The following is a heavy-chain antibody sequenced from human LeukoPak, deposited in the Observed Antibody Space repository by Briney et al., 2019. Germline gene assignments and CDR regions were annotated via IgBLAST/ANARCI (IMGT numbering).Heavy chain of an antibody. CDR2: ISDSGGST. Sequence: GGSLRLSCAASGFTFSNYAMSWVRQAPGKGLEWVSTISDSGGSTYYADSVKGRFTISRDNAKNSLYLQMNSLRAEDTAVYYCAREKVEMATIDDYWGQGTLVTVSS. D-gene: IGHD5-24*01. V-gene: IGHV3-23*01. J-gene: IGHJ4*02. CDR3: AREKVEMATIDDY. CDR1: GFTFSNYA.